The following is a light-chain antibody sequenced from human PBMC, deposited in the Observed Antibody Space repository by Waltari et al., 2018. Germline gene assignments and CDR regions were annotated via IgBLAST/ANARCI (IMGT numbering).Light chain of an antibody. V-gene: IGKV2-30*02. J-gene: IGKJ3*01. CDR3: MQGSHWPPT. CDR2: RVS. CDR1: HSLVHSAGNTY. Sequence: DVVMTQSPLSLPVTLGQPASVSCSSSHSLVHSAGNTYLMWFQQRPGQPPRRVIYRVSNRDSGVPDRFSASGSGTYFTMRISRVEAEDVGVYYCMQGSHWPPTFGPGTKVEI.